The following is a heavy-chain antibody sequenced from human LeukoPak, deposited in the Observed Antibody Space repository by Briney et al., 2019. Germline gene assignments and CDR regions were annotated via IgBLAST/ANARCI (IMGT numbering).Heavy chain of an antibody. V-gene: IGHV3-9*01. J-gene: IGHJ4*02. CDR3: AKALRYFDWLSFFDY. D-gene: IGHD3-9*01. CDR1: GFTFDDYA. Sequence: GGSLRLSCAASGFTFDDYAMHWVRQPPGKGLEWVSGISWNSGSIGYADSVKGRFTISRDNAKNSLYLQMNSLRAEDTALYYCAKALRYFDWLSFFDYWGQGTLVTVSS. CDR2: ISWNSGSI.